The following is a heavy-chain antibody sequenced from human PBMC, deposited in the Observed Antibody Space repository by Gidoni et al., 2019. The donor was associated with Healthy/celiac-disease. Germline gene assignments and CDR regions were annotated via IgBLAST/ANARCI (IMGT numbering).Heavy chain of an antibody. CDR2: IIPFFGTA. J-gene: IGHJ4*02. Sequence: VQLVQSGAEVKKPGSSVKVSCKASGGPFSSYAISWVQQAPVQGLEWMGGIIPFFGTANYAQKFQGRVTITADKSTSTAYMELSSLRSEDTAVYYCARGYSSGWYYFDYWGQGTLVTVSS. CDR3: ARGYSSGWYYFDY. CDR1: GGPFSSYA. D-gene: IGHD6-19*01. V-gene: IGHV1-69*06.